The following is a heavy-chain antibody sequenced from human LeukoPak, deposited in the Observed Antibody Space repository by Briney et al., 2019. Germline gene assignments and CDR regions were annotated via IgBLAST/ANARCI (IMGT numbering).Heavy chain of an antibody. J-gene: IGHJ4*02. V-gene: IGHV3-49*04. Sequence: GGSLRLSCTASGFNFGDYAMSWVRQAPGKGLEWVGFIRSKVYGGTIQYAASVKGRFTISRDDSKNIAYLQLNSLKTEDSAVYYCARDHNSDYDLFDYWGQGTLVTVSS. CDR1: GFNFGDYA. CDR3: ARDHNSDYDLFDY. D-gene: IGHD5-12*01. CDR2: IRSKVYGGTI.